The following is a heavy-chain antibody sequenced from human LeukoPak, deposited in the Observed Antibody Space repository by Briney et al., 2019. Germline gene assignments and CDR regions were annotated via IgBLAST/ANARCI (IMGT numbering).Heavy chain of an antibody. CDR1: GGSISSYY. J-gene: IGHJ6*03. CDR3: ARGQSGYDPYYYFYMDV. D-gene: IGHD5-12*01. CDR2: IYYSGRH. Sequence: PSQTLSLTSTVYGGSISSYYWSWIRQPPGKGLEWDGYIYYSGRHNYNPSLKSRVTISVDTSKTQFSLKLSSVTAADTAVYYCARGQSGYDPYYYFYMDVWGKGTTVTVSS. V-gene: IGHV4-59*01.